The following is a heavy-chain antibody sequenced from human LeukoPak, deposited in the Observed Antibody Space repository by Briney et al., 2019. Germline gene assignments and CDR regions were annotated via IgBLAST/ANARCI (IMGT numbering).Heavy chain of an antibody. CDR2: ISGRSDNT. CDR3: AKWGDYDVLTGYYVSDF. CDR1: GFVFSNYA. Sequence: GGSLRLSCAAAGFVFSNYAMYWVRQAPGKGLEWVSAISGRSDNTYYADSVKGRFTLSRDSSKNTLYLQMNSLRADDTAVYYCAKWGDYDVLTGYYVSDFWGQGTLVTVSS. J-gene: IGHJ4*02. D-gene: IGHD3-9*01. V-gene: IGHV3-23*01.